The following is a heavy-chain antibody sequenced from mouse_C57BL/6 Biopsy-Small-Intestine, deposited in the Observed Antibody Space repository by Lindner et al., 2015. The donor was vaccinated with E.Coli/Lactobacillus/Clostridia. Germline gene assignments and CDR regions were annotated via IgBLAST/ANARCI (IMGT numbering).Heavy chain of an antibody. Sequence: VQLQESGAELARPGASVKLSCKASGYTFTNYGISWVKQRTGQGLEWIGEIYPRSGNTYYNEKFKGKATLTADKSSSTAYMQLSSLTSEDSAVYFCARSGTGTLAWFAYWGQGTLVTVSA. CDR2: IYPRSGNT. CDR1: GYTFTNYG. V-gene: IGHV1-81*01. J-gene: IGHJ3*01. CDR3: ARSGTGTLAWFAY. D-gene: IGHD4-1*01.